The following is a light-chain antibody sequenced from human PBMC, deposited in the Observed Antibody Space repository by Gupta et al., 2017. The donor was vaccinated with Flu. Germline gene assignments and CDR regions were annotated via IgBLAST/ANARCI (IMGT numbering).Light chain of an antibody. CDR2: RAS. V-gene: IGKV3-15*01. CDR3: QQYNNWPPIT. CDR1: QSVNNN. J-gene: IGKJ5*01. Sequence: PGERASLSCRASQSVNNNLAWYQQKPGQAPRLLIYRASIRATGIPDRFSGSGSGTEFTLTISSLQSEDFAIYYCQQYNNWPPITFGQGTRLEIK.